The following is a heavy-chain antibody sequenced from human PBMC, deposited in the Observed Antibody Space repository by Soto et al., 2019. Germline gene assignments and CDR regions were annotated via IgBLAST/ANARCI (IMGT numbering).Heavy chain of an antibody. D-gene: IGHD3-22*01. CDR2: IYWDDDK. CDR3: AHSDDSTCLDY. CDR1: GISLSTSGVG. V-gene: IGHV2-5*02. J-gene: IGHJ4*02. Sequence: QITLKESGPPLVKPTQTLTLTCTFSGISLSTSGVGVGWIRQPPGKALEWLALIYWDDDKRYSPYLKSRLTITKDTSKNQVVLTMTNMDPVDTATYYCAHSDDSTCLDYWGQGTLVTVSS.